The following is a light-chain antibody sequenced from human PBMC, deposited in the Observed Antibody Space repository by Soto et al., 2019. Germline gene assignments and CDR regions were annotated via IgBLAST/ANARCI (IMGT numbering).Light chain of an antibody. CDR3: QHYTLYSGP. J-gene: IGKJ5*01. V-gene: IGKV1-5*01. Sequence: IRITQSPSTLSASVGDRVTVTCRASDNIFTYVAWYQHRAGGAPKLLIFDASTLQSGVPPRFSGGGSGTDFTLTINGLQPEDSASYYCQHYTLYSGPFGQGTRLEI. CDR2: DAS. CDR1: DNIFTY.